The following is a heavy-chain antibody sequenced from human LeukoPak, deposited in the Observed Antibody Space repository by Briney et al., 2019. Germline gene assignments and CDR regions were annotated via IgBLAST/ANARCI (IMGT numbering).Heavy chain of an antibody. D-gene: IGHD5-18*01. CDR2: IKQDGSEK. V-gene: IGHV3-7*01. CDR1: GFTFSSYW. CDR3: AREGVDTAMVDWDY. Sequence: GGSLRLSCAASGFTFSSYWMSWVRQAPGKGLEWVANIKQDGSEKYYMDSVKGRFTISRDNAKNSLYLQMNSLRAEDTAVYYCAREGVDTAMVDWDYWGQGTLVTVSS. J-gene: IGHJ4*02.